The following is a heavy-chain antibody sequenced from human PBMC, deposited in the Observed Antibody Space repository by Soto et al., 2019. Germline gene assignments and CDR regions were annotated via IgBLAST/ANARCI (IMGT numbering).Heavy chain of an antibody. CDR3: ASASKPEDIVVVVAARKEPLQFDY. Sequence: PSETLSLTCRVSGDFISSSHWWGWIRQPPGKGLEWIGHINYSGSFYHDPSLKSRVTMSLDTSKYQFSLRLSSVTAADTAVYYCASASKPEDIVVVVAARKEPLQFDYWGQGTLVTVSS. V-gene: IGHV4-28*05. D-gene: IGHD2-15*01. CDR2: INYSGSF. J-gene: IGHJ4*02. CDR1: GDFISSSHW.